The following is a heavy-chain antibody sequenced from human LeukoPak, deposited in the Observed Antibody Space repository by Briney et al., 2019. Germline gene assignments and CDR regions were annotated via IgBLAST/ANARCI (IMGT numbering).Heavy chain of an antibody. J-gene: IGHJ6*03. CDR3: ARGPPHYDFWSGSAGYMDV. V-gene: IGHV4-34*01. Sequence: SETLSLTCAVYGGSFSGYYWSWIRQPPGKGLEWIGEINHSGSTNYNPSLKSRVTISVDTSKNRFSLKLSSVTAADTAVYYCARGPPHYDFWSGSAGYMDVWGKGTTVTVSS. CDR1: GGSFSGYY. CDR2: INHSGST. D-gene: IGHD3-3*01.